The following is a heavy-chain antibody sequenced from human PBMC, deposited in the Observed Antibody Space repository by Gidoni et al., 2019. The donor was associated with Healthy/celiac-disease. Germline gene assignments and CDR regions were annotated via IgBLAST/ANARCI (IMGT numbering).Heavy chain of an antibody. J-gene: IGHJ6*03. Sequence: QVQLVQSGAEVKKPGASVKVSCKASGYTFTSYGISWVRQAPGQGLEWMGWISAYNGNTNYAQKLQGRVTMTTDTSTSTAYKELRSLRSDDTAVYYCARIPIYYDSSGYFYYYYMDVWGKGTTVTVSS. CDR2: ISAYNGNT. D-gene: IGHD3-22*01. V-gene: IGHV1-18*01. CDR1: GYTFTSYG. CDR3: ARIPIYYDSSGYFYYYYMDV.